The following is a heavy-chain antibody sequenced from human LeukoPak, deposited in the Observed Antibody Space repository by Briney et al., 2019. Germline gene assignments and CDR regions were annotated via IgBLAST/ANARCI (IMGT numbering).Heavy chain of an antibody. CDR1: GLTVSSNY. CDR3: ARDYSGSWYSSSWEAFDI. CDR2: IWYDGSNK. D-gene: IGHD6-13*01. J-gene: IGHJ3*02. Sequence: GGSLRLSCAASGLTVSSNYMSWVRQAPGKGLEWVAVIWYDGSNKYYADSVKGRFTISRDNSKNTLYLQMNSLRAEDTAVYYCARDYSGSWYSSSWEAFDIWGQGTMVTVSS. V-gene: IGHV3-33*08.